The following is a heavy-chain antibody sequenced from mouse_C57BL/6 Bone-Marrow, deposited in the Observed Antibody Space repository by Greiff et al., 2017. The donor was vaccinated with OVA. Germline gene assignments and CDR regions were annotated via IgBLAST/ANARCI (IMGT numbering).Heavy chain of an antibody. Sequence: QVQLKESGPELVKPGASVKLSCKASGYTFTSYDINWVKQRPGQGLEWIGWIYPRDGSTKYNEKFKGKATLTVDTSSSTAYMELHSLTSEDSAVYFCARGGYGNYLDYWGQGTTLTVSS. D-gene: IGHD2-1*01. J-gene: IGHJ2*01. CDR3: ARGGYGNYLDY. V-gene: IGHV1-85*01. CDR1: GYTFTSYD. CDR2: IYPRDGST.